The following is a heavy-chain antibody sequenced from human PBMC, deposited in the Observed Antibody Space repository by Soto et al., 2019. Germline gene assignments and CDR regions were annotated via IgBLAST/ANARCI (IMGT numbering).Heavy chain of an antibody. Sequence: GGSLRLSCAASGFTFSNAWMSWVRQAPGKGLEWVGRIKSKTDGGTTDYAAPVKGRFTISRDDSKNTLYLQMNSLKTEDTAVYYCTTGPGSFGELFGGKWFDPWGQGTLVNVSS. CDR3: TTGPGSFGELFGGKWFDP. J-gene: IGHJ5*02. CDR2: IKSKTDGGTT. D-gene: IGHD3-10*01. V-gene: IGHV3-15*01. CDR1: GFTFSNAW.